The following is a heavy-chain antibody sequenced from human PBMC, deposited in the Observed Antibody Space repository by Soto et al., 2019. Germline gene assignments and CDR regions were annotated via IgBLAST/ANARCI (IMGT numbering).Heavy chain of an antibody. CDR2: IIPILGIA. CDR3: ARSRYCSGGSCYLSPDTAMDV. V-gene: IGHV1-69*02. D-gene: IGHD2-15*01. J-gene: IGHJ6*03. CDR1: GGTFSSYT. Sequence: ASVKVSCKASGGTFSSYTISWVRQAPGQGLEWMGRIIPILGIANYAQKFQGRVTITADKSTSTAYMELSSLRSEDTAVYYCARSRYCSGGSCYLSPDTAMDVWGKGTTVTVSS.